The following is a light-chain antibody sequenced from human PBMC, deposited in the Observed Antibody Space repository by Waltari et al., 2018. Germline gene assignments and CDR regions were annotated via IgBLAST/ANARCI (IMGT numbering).Light chain of an antibody. Sequence: QSALTQPASVSGSPGQSIPIPCTGTSSDVGNFNLVSWYQQYPGKAPKLMIYEVNTRPSGVSNRFSGSKSGNTASLTISGLQAEDEADYYCSSYTISSTYVFGTGTKVTVL. V-gene: IGLV2-23*02. CDR1: SSDVGNFNL. J-gene: IGLJ1*01. CDR3: SSYTISSTYV. CDR2: EVN.